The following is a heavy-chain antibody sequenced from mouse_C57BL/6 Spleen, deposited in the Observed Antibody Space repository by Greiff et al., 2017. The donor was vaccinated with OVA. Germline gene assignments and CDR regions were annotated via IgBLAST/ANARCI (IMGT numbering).Heavy chain of an antibody. J-gene: IGHJ1*03. D-gene: IGHD1-1*01. Sequence: QVQLQRPGTELVKPGASVKLSCKASGYTFTSYWMHWVKQRPGQGLEWIGNINPSNGGTTYNEKFKSKATLTVDKSSSTAYMQLSSLTSEDSAVYYCARSGYYGSSPRWYFDVWGTGTTVTVSS. V-gene: IGHV1-53*01. CDR1: GYTFTSYW. CDR3: ARSGYYGSSPRWYFDV. CDR2: INPSNGGT.